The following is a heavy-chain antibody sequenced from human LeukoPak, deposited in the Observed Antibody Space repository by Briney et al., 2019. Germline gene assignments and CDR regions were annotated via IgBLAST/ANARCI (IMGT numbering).Heavy chain of an antibody. CDR3: AKLPGIAVAGTDY. D-gene: IGHD6-19*01. J-gene: IGHJ4*02. CDR2: ISYDGSNK. Sequence: GGSLRLSCAASGFTFSSYGMHWVRQAPGKGLGWVAVISYDGSNKYYADSVKGRFTISRDNSKNTLYLRMNSLRAEDTAVYYCAKLPGIAVAGTDYWGQGTLVTVSS. V-gene: IGHV3-30*18. CDR1: GFTFSSYG.